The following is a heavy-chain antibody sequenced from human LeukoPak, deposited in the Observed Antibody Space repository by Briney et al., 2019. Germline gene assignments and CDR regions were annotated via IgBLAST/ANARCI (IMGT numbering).Heavy chain of an antibody. CDR3: AKDKEVGATTGFFDY. Sequence: PGGSLRLSCAASDFSFITYAMSWVRQAPGKGLEWVSYISSSGSTIYYADSVKGRFTISRDNSKNTLYLQMNSLRAQDTAVYYCAKDKEVGATTGFFDYWGQGTLVTVSS. V-gene: IGHV3-23*01. CDR1: DFSFITYA. J-gene: IGHJ4*02. CDR2: ISSSGSTI. D-gene: IGHD1-26*01.